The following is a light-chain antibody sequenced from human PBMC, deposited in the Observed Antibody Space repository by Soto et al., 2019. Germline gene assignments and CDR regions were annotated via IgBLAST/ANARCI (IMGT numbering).Light chain of an antibody. V-gene: IGKV1-33*01. J-gene: IGKJ4*01. CDR1: HDVGGN. CDR3: QQYSRMLS. Sequence: DIQMTQSPSSLSASVGARVTIACHSSHDVGGNLNWFQQKPGEAPKLLIYDASNLERGVPSRFSGSGSGTDFSLTISSLQPEDVATYFCQQYSRMLSFGGGTEVDLK. CDR2: DAS.